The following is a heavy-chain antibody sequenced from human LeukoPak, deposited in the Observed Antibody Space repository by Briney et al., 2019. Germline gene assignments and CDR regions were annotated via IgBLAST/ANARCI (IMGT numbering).Heavy chain of an antibody. V-gene: IGHV3-23*01. CDR1: GFTFSSYA. CDR3: AKGTTGTVHYYYMDV. J-gene: IGHJ6*03. Sequence: VGSLRLSCAASGFTFSSYAMSWVRQAPGRGLEWVSAISGSGGSTYYADSVKGRFTISRDNSKNTLYLQMNSLRAEDTAVYYCAKGTTGTVHYYYMDVWGKGTTVTVSS. D-gene: IGHD1-1*01. CDR2: ISGSGGST.